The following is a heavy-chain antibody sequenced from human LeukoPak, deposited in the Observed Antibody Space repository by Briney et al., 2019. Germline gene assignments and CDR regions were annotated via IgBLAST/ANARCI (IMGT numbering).Heavy chain of an antibody. CDR2: IYTSGST. J-gene: IGHJ3*02. Sequence: SETLSLTCTVSGGSISSYYWSWIRQPAGKGLEWLGRIYTSGSTNYNPSLKSRVTMSVDTSKNQFSLKLSSVTAADTAVYYCARDLGYCTNGVCYTEFGSAFDIWGQGTMVTVSS. V-gene: IGHV4-4*07. CDR3: ARDLGYCTNGVCYTEFGSAFDI. CDR1: GGSISSYY. D-gene: IGHD2-8*01.